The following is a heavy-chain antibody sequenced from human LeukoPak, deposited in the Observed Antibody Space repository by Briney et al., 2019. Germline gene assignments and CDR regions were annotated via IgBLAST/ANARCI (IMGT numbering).Heavy chain of an antibody. V-gene: IGHV3-30*03. J-gene: IGHJ4*02. CDR3: AREKPYSSYYFDY. Sequence: GGSLRLSCAASGFTFSSYGMHWVRQAPGKGLEWVAVISYDGSNKYYADSVKGRFTISRDNSKNTLYLQMNSLRAEDTAVYYCAREKPYSSYYFDYWGQGTLVTVSS. CDR2: ISYDGSNK. D-gene: IGHD6-6*01. CDR1: GFTFSSYG.